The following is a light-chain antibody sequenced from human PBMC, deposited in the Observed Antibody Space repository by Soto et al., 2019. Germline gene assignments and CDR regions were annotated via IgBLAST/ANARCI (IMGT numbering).Light chain of an antibody. CDR3: QQCYSNPRA. CDR2: AAS. CDR1: QSISSC. V-gene: IGKV1-39*01. Sequence: DIQMTQSPSSLSASVGDRVTITCRASQSISSCLNWYQQKPGKAPKLLIYAASSLQSGVPSRFSGSGSGTDFTLTISSLQPEDFATYYCQQCYSNPRAFGQGTKVEIK. J-gene: IGKJ1*01.